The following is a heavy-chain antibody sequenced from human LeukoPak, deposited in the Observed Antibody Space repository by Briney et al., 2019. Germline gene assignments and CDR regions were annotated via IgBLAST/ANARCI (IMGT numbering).Heavy chain of an antibody. CDR3: ARGDSGNYAGFDY. D-gene: IGHD1-26*01. V-gene: IGHV3-48*04. J-gene: IGHJ4*02. CDR2: ISSSSSTI. CDR1: GFTFASYP. Sequence: GGSLRLSCSASGFTFASYPMHWVRQAPGKGLEWVSYISSSSSTIYYADSVKGRFTISRDNAKNSLYLQMNSLTAEDTAVYYCARGDSGNYAGFDYWGQGTLVTVSS.